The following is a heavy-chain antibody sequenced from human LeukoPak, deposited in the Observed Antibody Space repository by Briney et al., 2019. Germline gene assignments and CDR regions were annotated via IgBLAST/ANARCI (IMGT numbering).Heavy chain of an antibody. CDR1: GFTFSRYW. D-gene: IGHD1-26*01. J-gene: IGHJ4*02. V-gene: IGHV3-23*01. CDR3: ANNLRGSYPFDY. CDR2: ISGSGGST. Sequence: GGSLRLSCAASGFTFSRYWMHWVRQAPGKGLEWVSAISGSGGSTYYADSVKGRFTISRDNSKNTLYLQMNSLRAEDTAVYYCANNLRGSYPFDYWGQGTLVTVSS.